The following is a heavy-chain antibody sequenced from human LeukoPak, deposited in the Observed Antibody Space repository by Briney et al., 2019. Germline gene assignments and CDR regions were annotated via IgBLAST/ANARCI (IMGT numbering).Heavy chain of an antibody. V-gene: IGHV3-74*01. D-gene: IGHD3-22*01. J-gene: IGHJ4*02. CDR3: SRRAYYDGSGNYYDY. CDR2: ISDGGSTT. CDR1: GFTFSSYW. Sequence: PGGSLRLSCAASGFTFSSYWMHWVRQAPGKGLVWVSRISDGGSTTTYADSVKGRFTISRDNAKNTLYLQMNGLRAEDTAVYYCSRRAYYDGSGNYYDYWGQGTLVTVSS.